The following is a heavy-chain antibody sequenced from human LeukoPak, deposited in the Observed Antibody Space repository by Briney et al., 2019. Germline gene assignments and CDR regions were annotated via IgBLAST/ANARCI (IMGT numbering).Heavy chain of an antibody. CDR3: ARHGYTASHYYLDY. Sequence: SETLSLTCTVSSGSMNSYYWGWVRQPAGRGLEWIGRIYTTGKTDYDPSLKSRLTMSVDTSKRQFSLNLRSVSAADTAIYYCARHGYTASHYYLDYWSQGTLVTVSS. V-gene: IGHV4-4*07. D-gene: IGHD3-16*01. CDR2: IYTTGKT. CDR1: SGSMNSYY. J-gene: IGHJ4*02.